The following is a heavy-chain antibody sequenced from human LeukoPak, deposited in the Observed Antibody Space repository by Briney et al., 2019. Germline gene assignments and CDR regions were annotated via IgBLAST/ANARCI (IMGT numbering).Heavy chain of an antibody. CDR1: GFTFDYSA. CDR3: ATYSSLNTREFQY. CDR2: IGFSTNNV. J-gene: IGHJ1*01. V-gene: IGHV3-9*01. D-gene: IGHD3-22*01. Sequence: GGSLRLSCVASGFTFDYSAFHWVRQAPGKGLEWVSGIGFSTNNVDYADSVRGRFTISRDNAKNSLFLQMNRLRAEDTAVYYCATYSSLNTREFQYWGQGTLVTVSP.